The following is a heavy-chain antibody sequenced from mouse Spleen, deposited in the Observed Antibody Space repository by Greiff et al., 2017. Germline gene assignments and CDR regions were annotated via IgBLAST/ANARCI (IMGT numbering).Heavy chain of an antibody. V-gene: IGHV1-69*01. D-gene: IGHD2-1*01. J-gene: IGHJ4*01. Sequence: QVQLQQPGAELVMPGASVKLSCKASGYTFTSYWMHWVKQRPGQGLEWIGEIDPSDSYTNYNQKFKGKATLTVDKSSSTAYMQLSSLTSEDSAVYYCARNYGNYVWAMDYWGQGTSVTVSS. CDR3: ARNYGNYVWAMDY. CDR2: IDPSDSYT. CDR1: GYTFTSYW.